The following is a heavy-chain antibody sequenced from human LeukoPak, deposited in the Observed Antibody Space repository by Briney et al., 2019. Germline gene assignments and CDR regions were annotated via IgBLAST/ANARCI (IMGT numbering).Heavy chain of an antibody. Sequence: GGSLRLSCAASGFTFSSNDMSWVRQPPGKGLERVSYISITSKTIKYADSVKGRFTISRDNAKNSLYLQMNSLRDEDTAVYYCARLVGSRSCSGGTCYSDYWGQGTLVTVSS. J-gene: IGHJ4*02. V-gene: IGHV3-48*02. CDR2: ISITSKTI. CDR1: GFTFSSND. D-gene: IGHD2-15*01. CDR3: ARLVGSRSCSGGTCYSDY.